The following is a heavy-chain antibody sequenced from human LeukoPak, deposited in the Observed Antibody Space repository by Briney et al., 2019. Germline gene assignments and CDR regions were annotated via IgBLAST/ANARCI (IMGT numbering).Heavy chain of an antibody. V-gene: IGHV5-51*01. CDR1: GYSFTSYW. CDR2: IYPGDSDT. Sequence: GESLKISCKGSGYSFTSYWIGWVRQVPGKGLEWMGIIYPGDSDTRYSPSFQGQVTISADKSISTAHLQWSSLKASDTAMYYCARHRKGAYCSSTSCPPNQPYYYMDVWGKGTTVTISS. CDR3: ARHRKGAYCSSTSCPPNQPYYYMDV. J-gene: IGHJ6*03. D-gene: IGHD2-2*01.